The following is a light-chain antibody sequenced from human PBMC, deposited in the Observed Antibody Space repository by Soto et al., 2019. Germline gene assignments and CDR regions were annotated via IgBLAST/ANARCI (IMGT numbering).Light chain of an antibody. J-gene: IGKJ2*01. V-gene: IGKV3-20*01. Sequence: EIVLTQSPGTLSLSPGERATLSCRASQSLYNSYLAWYQQKPGQAPRLLINAASNRATGIPDRFSGSGSGTDFTLTISRLEPEDFAVYYCQQYGSPPHTFGQGTKLEIK. CDR3: QQYGSPPHT. CDR1: QSLYNSY. CDR2: AAS.